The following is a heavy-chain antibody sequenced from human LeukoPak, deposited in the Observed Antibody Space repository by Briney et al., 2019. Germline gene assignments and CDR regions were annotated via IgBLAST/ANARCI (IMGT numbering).Heavy chain of an antibody. Sequence: SETLSLTCTVSGGSISGSSYYWGWIRQPPRKGLEWIGSIYYSGSTYYNPSLKSRVTISVDTSKNQFSLKLSSVTAADTAVYYCARVFGYSLDYWGQGTLVTVSS. CDR3: ARVFGYSLDY. CDR1: GGSISGSSYY. V-gene: IGHV4-39*07. CDR2: IYYSGST. J-gene: IGHJ4*02. D-gene: IGHD2-15*01.